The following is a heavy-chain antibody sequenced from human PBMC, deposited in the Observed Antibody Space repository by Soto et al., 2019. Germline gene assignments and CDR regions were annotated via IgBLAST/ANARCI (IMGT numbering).Heavy chain of an antibody. V-gene: IGHV3-30-3*01. CDR1: GFTFSSYA. CDR3: ARVLDIVVVPAAMGDYYYGLDV. D-gene: IGHD2-2*01. CDR2: ISYDGSNK. Sequence: QVQLVESGGGVVQPGRSLRLSCAAAGFTFSSYAMHWVRQAPGKGLEWVAGISYDGSNKYSADSVKGRFTISRDNSNNTLYLPMNSLSAEDTAVYYCARVLDIVVVPAAMGDYYYGLDVWGQGTTVTVSS. J-gene: IGHJ6*02.